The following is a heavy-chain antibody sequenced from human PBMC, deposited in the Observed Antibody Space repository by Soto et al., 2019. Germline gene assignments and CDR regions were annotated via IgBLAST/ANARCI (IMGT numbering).Heavy chain of an antibody. V-gene: IGHV3-48*01. Sequence: GGSLRLSCAASGFTFSSYSMNWVRQAPGKGLEWVSHISSSSSTIYYADSVKGRFTISRDNAKNSMYLQMKSLRAEDTAVYYCTRARIVVVPAARYNWFDPWGQGTLVTVSS. CDR2: ISSSSSTI. CDR1: GFTFSSYS. D-gene: IGHD2-2*01. CDR3: TRARIVVVPAARYNWFDP. J-gene: IGHJ5*02.